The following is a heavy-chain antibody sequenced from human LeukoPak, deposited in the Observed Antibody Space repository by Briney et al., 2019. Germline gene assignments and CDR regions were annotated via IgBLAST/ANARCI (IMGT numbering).Heavy chain of an antibody. CDR2: IIPIFGTA. D-gene: IGHD3-22*01. CDR1: GGTFSSYA. CDR3: ASPSDDYDSSGYYFRWFDP. V-gene: IGHV1-69*13. J-gene: IGHJ5*02. Sequence: ASVKVSCKASGGTFSSYAISWVRQAPGQGLEWMGGIIPIFGTANYAQKVQGRVTITADESTSTAYMELSSLRSEDTAVYYCASPSDDYDSSGYYFRWFDPWGQGTLVTVSS.